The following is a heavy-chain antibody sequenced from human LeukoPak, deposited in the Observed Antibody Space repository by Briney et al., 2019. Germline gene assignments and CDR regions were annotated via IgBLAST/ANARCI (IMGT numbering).Heavy chain of an antibody. CDR1: GFTFSSYS. CDR2: ISSSGSTI. D-gene: IGHD3-22*01. Sequence: PGGSLRLSCAASGFTFSSYSLNWVRQAPGKGLEWVSYISSSGSTIYYADSVKGRFTISRDNAKNSLYLQMNSLRAEDTAVYYCARDPDDSLPRWGQGTLVTVSS. CDR3: ARDPDDSLPR. V-gene: IGHV3-48*04. J-gene: IGHJ4*02.